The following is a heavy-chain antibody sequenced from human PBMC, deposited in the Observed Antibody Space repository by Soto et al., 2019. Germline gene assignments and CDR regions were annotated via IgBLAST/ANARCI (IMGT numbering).Heavy chain of an antibody. Sequence: PGGSLRLSCAASGFTFSSYAMHWVRQAPGKGLEYVSAISSNGGSTYYANPVKGRFTISRDNSKNTLYLQMGSLRAEDMAVYYCARVSLTLDDAFDIWGPGTMVTVSS. CDR2: ISSNGGST. V-gene: IGHV3-64*01. D-gene: IGHD3-16*01. J-gene: IGHJ3*02. CDR3: ARVSLTLDDAFDI. CDR1: GFTFSSYA.